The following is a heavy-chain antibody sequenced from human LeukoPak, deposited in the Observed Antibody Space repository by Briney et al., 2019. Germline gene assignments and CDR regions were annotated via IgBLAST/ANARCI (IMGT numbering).Heavy chain of an antibody. CDR3: ARDYYDSSGYYPLDY. D-gene: IGHD3-22*01. CDR2: IYYSGST. CDR1: GGSISSHY. V-gene: IGHV4-59*11. J-gene: IGHJ4*02. Sequence: SETLSLTCTVSGGSISSHYWSWIRQPPGKGLEWIGYIYYSGSTNYNPSLKSRVTISVDTSKNQFSLKLSSVTAADTAVYYCARDYYDSSGYYPLDYWGQGTLVTVSS.